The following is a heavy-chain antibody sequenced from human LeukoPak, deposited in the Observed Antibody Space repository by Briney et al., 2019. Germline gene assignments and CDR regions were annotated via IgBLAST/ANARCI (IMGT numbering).Heavy chain of an antibody. Sequence: GGSLRLSCAASGFTFDDYAMNWVRQAPGKGLEWVSGISWNSGSIGYADSVKGRFTISRDNAKNSLYLQMNSLRAEDTALYYCAKANYDILTGIPAYWGQGTLVTVSS. J-gene: IGHJ4*02. CDR2: ISWNSGSI. D-gene: IGHD3-9*01. CDR1: GFTFDDYA. V-gene: IGHV3-9*01. CDR3: AKANYDILTGIPAY.